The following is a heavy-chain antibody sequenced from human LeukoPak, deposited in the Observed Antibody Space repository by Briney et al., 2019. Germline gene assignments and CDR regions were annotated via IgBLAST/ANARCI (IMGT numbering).Heavy chain of an antibody. CDR2: ISNSGSKT. D-gene: IGHD4-17*01. J-gene: IGHJ4*02. CDR1: EFDFSSHA. V-gene: IGHV3-23*01. CDR3: ANEIRPNDY. Sequence: GGSLRLSCAASEFDFSSHAMTWVRQAPGKGLEWVSAISNSGSKTYYADSVKGRFTISRDNSKNTLYLQMNSLRAEDTAVYYCANEIRPNDYWGQGTQVTVSS.